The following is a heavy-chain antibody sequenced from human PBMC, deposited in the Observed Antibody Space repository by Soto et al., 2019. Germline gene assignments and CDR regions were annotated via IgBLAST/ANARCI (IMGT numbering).Heavy chain of an antibody. V-gene: IGHV1-46*01. CDR3: ARGGHVVVVTAALDY. CDR1: GDTFTDYY. D-gene: IGHD2-21*02. CDR2: VNPSGGHT. J-gene: IGHJ4*02. Sequence: QVQLMQSGAEVKKPGASVKVSCKASGDTFTDYYIHWVRQAPGQGLEWMGTVNPSGGHTTYAQHFLGRGTITGDSSSXTLYMELTSLTSDDPAVYYCARGGHVVVVTAALDYWGQGTLVTVSS.